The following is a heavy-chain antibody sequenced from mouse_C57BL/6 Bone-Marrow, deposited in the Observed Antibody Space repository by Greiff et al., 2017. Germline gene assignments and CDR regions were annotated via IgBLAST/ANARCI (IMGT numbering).Heavy chain of an antibody. J-gene: IGHJ4*01. CDR3: ARQEDYYGSSWGYYAMDY. Sequence: DVMLVESGGDLVKPGGSLKLSCAASGFTFSSYGMSWVRQTPDKRLEWVATISSGGSYTYYPDSVKGRFTISRDNAKNTLYLQMSSLKSEDTAMYYCARQEDYYGSSWGYYAMDYWGQGTSVTVSS. CDR2: ISSGGSYT. V-gene: IGHV5-6*02. CDR1: GFTFSSYG. D-gene: IGHD1-1*01.